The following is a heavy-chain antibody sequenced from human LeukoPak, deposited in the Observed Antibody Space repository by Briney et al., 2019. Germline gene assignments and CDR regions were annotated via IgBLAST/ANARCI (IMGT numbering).Heavy chain of an antibody. Sequence: PPETLSLTCTVSGGSISSYYWSWIRQPPGKGLEWIGYIYYSGSTNYNPSLKSRVTISVDTSKNQFSLKLSSVTAADTAVYYCARTPGIAAFDYWGQGTLVTVSS. J-gene: IGHJ4*02. CDR1: GGSISSYY. V-gene: IGHV4-59*01. CDR3: ARTPGIAAFDY. D-gene: IGHD6-13*01. CDR2: IYYSGST.